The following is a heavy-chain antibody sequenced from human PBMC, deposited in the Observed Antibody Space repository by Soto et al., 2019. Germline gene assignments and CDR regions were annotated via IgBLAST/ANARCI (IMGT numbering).Heavy chain of an antibody. J-gene: IGHJ4*02. CDR2: ISAHRGNT. Sequence: QVQLVQSGAEVKNPGASVKVSCKASGDTFSSYGISWVRQAPGQGLEWMGWISAHRGNTNYAQKFRGRVTMTTDTATSTVYMELRSLREDDTAVYYCARDRHQWDQKYCDSWGQGTLVTVSS. D-gene: IGHD1-26*01. V-gene: IGHV1-18*01. CDR1: GDTFSSYG. CDR3: ARDRHQWDQKYCDS.